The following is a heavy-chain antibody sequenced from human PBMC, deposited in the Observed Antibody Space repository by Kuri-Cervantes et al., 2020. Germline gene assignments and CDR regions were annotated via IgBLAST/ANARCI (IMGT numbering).Heavy chain of an antibody. Sequence: GESLKISCAASGFTFSSYAMSWVRQAPGKGLEWVAVVCHGGTNKIHADSLKGRLTISRDNSMNTLYLQMNSLRAEDTAVCYCARDRRYCSSTSCPLIGFNYYYGMDVWGQGTTVTVSS. CDR2: VCHGGTNK. CDR1: GFTFSSYA. CDR3: ARDRRYCSSTSCPLIGFNYYYGMDV. D-gene: IGHD2-2*01. J-gene: IGHJ6*02. V-gene: IGHV3-33*08.